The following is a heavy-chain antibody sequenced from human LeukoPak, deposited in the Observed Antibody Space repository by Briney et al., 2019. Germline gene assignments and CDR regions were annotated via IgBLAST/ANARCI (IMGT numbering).Heavy chain of an antibody. CDR1: GFTFSNAW. Sequence: PGGSLRLSCAASGFTFSNAWMSWVRQAPGKGLEWVGRIKSKTDGGTTDYAAPVKGRFTISRDDSKNTLYLQMNSLKTEDTAVYYCTTDTAGAGGFDYWGQGTQVTVSS. D-gene: IGHD4-17*01. J-gene: IGHJ4*02. CDR3: TTDTAGAGGFDY. V-gene: IGHV3-15*01. CDR2: IKSKTDGGTT.